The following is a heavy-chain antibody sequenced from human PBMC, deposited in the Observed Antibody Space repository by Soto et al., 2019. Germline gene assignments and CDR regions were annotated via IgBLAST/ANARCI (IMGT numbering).Heavy chain of an antibody. CDR1: GGTFSSYA. J-gene: IGHJ6*02. D-gene: IGHD6-19*01. V-gene: IGHV1-69*12. CDR3: ARVQVAGTDYYYYGMDV. Sequence: QVQLVQSGAEVKKPGSSVKVSCKASGGTFSSYAISWVRQAPGQGLEWMGGIIPIFGTANYAQKFQGRDTITEDESTSTAYMELSSLRSEDTAVYYCARVQVAGTDYYYYGMDVWGQGTTVTVSS. CDR2: IIPIFGTA.